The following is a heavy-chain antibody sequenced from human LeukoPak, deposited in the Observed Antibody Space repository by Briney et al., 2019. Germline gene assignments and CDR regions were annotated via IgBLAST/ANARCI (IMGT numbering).Heavy chain of an antibody. CDR1: GGTFSSYA. J-gene: IGHJ5*02. V-gene: IGHV1-69*13. CDR3: ARFIYGDYVGGFES. D-gene: IGHD4-17*01. CDR2: IIPIFGTA. Sequence: SVKVSCKASGGTFSSYAISWVRQAPGQGLEWMGGIIPIFGTANYAQKFQGRVTITADESTSTAYMELSSLRSEDTAVYYCARFIYGDYVGGFESWGQGTLVTVSS.